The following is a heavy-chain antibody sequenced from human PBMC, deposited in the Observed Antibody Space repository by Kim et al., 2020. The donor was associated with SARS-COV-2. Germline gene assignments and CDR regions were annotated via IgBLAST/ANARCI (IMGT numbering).Heavy chain of an antibody. Sequence: ASVKVSCKTSGYTFTYYAINWVRQAPGQGLEWMGWIDTDNGNPTYARGFTGQYVFSLDTSVTTAYLEINSLKTEDTAVYFCARGVPVAPPASDNWFDPWGPGTRVTVSP. J-gene: IGHJ5*02. CDR3: ARGVPVAPPASDNWFDP. V-gene: IGHV7-4-1*02. CDR2: IDTDNGNP. CDR1: GYTFTYYA. D-gene: IGHD2-15*01.